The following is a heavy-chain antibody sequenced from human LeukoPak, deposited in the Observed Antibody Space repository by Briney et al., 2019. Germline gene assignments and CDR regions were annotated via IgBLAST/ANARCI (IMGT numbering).Heavy chain of an antibody. Sequence: ASVKVSCKASGYTFTSYDINWVRQATGQGLEWMRWMNPNSGNTGYAQKFQGRVTMTRNTSISTAYMELSSLRSEDTAVYYCARDLLPGIAAAGRIPFDYWGQGTLVTVSS. V-gene: IGHV1-8*01. J-gene: IGHJ4*02. CDR2: MNPNSGNT. CDR1: GYTFTSYD. CDR3: ARDLLPGIAAAGRIPFDY. D-gene: IGHD6-13*01.